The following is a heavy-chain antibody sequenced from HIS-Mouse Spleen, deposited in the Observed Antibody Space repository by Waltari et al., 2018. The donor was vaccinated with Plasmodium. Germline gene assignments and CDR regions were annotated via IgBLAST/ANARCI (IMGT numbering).Heavy chain of an antibody. V-gene: IGHV3-53*02. D-gene: IGHD7-27*01. CDR3: ARAAIAWGSPYYFDY. J-gene: IGHJ4*02. CDR2: IYSGGST. CDR1: GFTVSTNY. Sequence: EVQLVETGGGLIQPGGSLRLSCAASGFTVSTNYMSGVRQAPGKGRELGSVIYSGGSTYYADSVKGRFTISRDNSKNTLYLQMNSLRAEDTAVYYCARAAIAWGSPYYFDYWGQGTLVTVSS.